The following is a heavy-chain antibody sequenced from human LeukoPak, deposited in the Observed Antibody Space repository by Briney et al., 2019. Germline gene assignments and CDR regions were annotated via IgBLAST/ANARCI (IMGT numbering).Heavy chain of an antibody. CDR2: ICYSGST. Sequence: SQTLSLTCTVSGGSISSGGYYWSWIRQHPGKGLEWIGYICYSGSTYYNPSLKSRVTISVDTSKNQFSLKLSSVTAADTAVYYCARSDGGRVDYWGQGTLVTVSS. CDR1: GGSISSGGYY. D-gene: IGHD4-23*01. CDR3: ARSDGGRVDY. J-gene: IGHJ4*02. V-gene: IGHV4-31*03.